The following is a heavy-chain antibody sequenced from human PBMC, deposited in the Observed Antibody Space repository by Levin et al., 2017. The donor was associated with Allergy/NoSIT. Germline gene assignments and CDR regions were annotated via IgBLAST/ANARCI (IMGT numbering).Heavy chain of an antibody. Sequence: GSLKISCAASGFTFSSYAMHWVRQAPGKGLEWVAVISYDGSNKYYADSVKGRFTISRDNSKNTLYLQMNSLRAEDTAVYYCARDTGYHLDYWGQGTLVTVSS. V-gene: IGHV3-30-3*01. CDR3: ARDTGYHLDY. CDR1: GFTFSSYA. J-gene: IGHJ4*02. D-gene: IGHD5-12*01. CDR2: ISYDGSNK.